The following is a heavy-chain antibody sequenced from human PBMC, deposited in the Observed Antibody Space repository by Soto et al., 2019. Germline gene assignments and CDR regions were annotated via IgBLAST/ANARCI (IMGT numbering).Heavy chain of an antibody. CDR1: GYTFTGYY. CDR3: ARGPFPAEENLNDSYNYSDP. D-gene: IGHD1-1*01. Sequence: QVQLVQSGAEVKKPEASVKVSCKASGYTFTGYYIHWVRQAPGQGLEWMGWINPNSGDTHYAQKFQGRVTLTRDTSISTAYMELSSLRSDDTAVYYCARGPFPAEENLNDSYNYSDPWGQGTLVTVSS. J-gene: IGHJ5*02. V-gene: IGHV1-2*02. CDR2: INPNSGDT.